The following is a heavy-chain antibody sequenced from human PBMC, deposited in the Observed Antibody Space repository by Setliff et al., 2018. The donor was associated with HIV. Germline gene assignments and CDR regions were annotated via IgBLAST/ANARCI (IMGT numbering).Heavy chain of an antibody. D-gene: IGHD3-22*01. Sequence: ASVKVSCKASGYTFTNYYIHWVRQAPGQGLEWMGLINPSGGRTSYAQKFQGRVTMSRDTSTSTVYMELSSLRSEDTAVYYCARDYFDSSAYHYGFGAFDIWGQGTMVTVSS. CDR3: ARDYFDSSAYHYGFGAFDI. J-gene: IGHJ3*02. V-gene: IGHV1-46*01. CDR2: INPSGGRT. CDR1: GYTFTNYY.